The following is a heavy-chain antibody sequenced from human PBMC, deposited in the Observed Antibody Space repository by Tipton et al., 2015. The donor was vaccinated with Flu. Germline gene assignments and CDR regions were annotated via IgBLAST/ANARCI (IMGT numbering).Heavy chain of an antibody. D-gene: IGHD3-22*01. V-gene: IGHV4-4*07. J-gene: IGHJ4*02. Sequence: TLSLTCNVSGGSINRYYWSWIRQSVGKGPEWIGRTHTNGNTNYNPSFGSRLTMSVDTSKSQFSMTLNSVTVADTAVYYCASGNFYDSSGYFAYWGQGILVTVSP. CDR3: ASGNFYDSSGYFAY. CDR1: GGSINRYY. CDR2: THTNGNT.